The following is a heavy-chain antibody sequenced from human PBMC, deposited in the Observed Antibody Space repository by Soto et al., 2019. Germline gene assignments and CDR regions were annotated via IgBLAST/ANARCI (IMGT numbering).Heavy chain of an antibody. CDR3: ARGAPGRSWYFDL. V-gene: IGHV4-31*03. CDR1: GGSISSGGYY. D-gene: IGHD3-16*01. CDR2: IYYSGST. J-gene: IGHJ2*01. Sequence: QVQLQESGPGLVKPSQTLSLTCTVSGGSISSGGYYWSWIRQHPGKGLVWIGYIYYSGSTYYNPSSQRRVTFSVDTAKNQFSQELSSVTAADTAVYYCARGAPGRSWYFDLWGRGTLVAVSS.